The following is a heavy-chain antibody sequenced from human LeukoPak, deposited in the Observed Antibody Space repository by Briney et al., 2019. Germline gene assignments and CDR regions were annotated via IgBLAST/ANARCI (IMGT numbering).Heavy chain of an antibody. Sequence: PGRSLRLSCAASGFTFSSYAMHWVRQAPGKGLEWVAVISYDGSNKYYADSVKGRFTISRDNAKNSLYLQMNNLRAEDTAVYYCASKHHLEYRGQGTLVTVSS. D-gene: IGHD1-1*01. V-gene: IGHV3-30-3*01. CDR2: ISYDGSNK. CDR3: ASKHHLEY. CDR1: GFTFSSYA. J-gene: IGHJ4*02.